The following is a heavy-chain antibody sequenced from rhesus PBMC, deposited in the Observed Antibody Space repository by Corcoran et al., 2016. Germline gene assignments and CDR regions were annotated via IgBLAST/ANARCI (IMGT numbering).Heavy chain of an antibody. CDR1: GGSISGYY. J-gene: IGHJ1*01. CDR2: IGGSSRST. CDR3: AGRVGATRRYFEF. Sequence: QVQLQESGPGLVKPSETLSLTCAVSGGSISGYYWTWIRQPPGKGVEWIGYIGGSSRSTYCNPTLKSRGTMSTYTSKNQFSLKLSSGTAADTAGYYCAGRVGATRRYFEFWGQGALVTVSS. V-gene: IGHV4-165*02. D-gene: IGHD1-44*02.